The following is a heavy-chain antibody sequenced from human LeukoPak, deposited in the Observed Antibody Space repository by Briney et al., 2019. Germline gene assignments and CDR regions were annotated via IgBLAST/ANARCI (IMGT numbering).Heavy chain of an antibody. J-gene: IGHJ4*02. Sequence: PGGSLRLSCAASGFTFNSYAMNWVRQAPGKGLEWVSGISSVGGRTYYADSVKGRFTITRDNSKETLSLQMNSLRAEDTAIYYCAKGVGIVTATPFDYWGQGNLVSVSS. D-gene: IGHD2-2*02. CDR2: ISSVGGRT. CDR3: AKGVGIVTATPFDY. V-gene: IGHV3-23*01. CDR1: GFTFNSYA.